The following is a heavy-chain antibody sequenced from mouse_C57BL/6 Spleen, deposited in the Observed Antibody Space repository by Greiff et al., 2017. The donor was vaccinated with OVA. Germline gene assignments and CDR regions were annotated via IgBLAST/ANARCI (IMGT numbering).Heavy chain of an antibody. CDR1: GFTFSSYA. V-gene: IGHV5-4*03. Sequence: DVMLVESGGGLVKPGGSLKLSCAASGFTFSSYAMSWVRQTPEKRLEWVATISDGGSYTYYPDNVKGRFTISRDNAKNNLYLQMSHLKSEDTAMYYCASEGVITTAWGQGTLVTVSA. CDR2: ISDGGSYT. CDR3: ASEGVITTA. D-gene: IGHD1-1*01. J-gene: IGHJ3*01.